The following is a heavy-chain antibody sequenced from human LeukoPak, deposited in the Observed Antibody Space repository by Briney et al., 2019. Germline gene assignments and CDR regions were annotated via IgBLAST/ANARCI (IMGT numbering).Heavy chain of an antibody. Sequence: GGSLRLSCAASGFTFSSYSMNWVRQAPGKGLEWVSSISSSSSYIYYADSVKGRFTISRGNAENSLYLQMNSLRAEDTAVYYCARDRTQAYYDFWLGAEYFQHWGQGTLVTVSS. CDR3: ARDRTQAYYDFWLGAEYFQH. CDR2: ISSSSSYI. V-gene: IGHV3-21*04. CDR1: GFTFSSYS. D-gene: IGHD3-3*01. J-gene: IGHJ1*01.